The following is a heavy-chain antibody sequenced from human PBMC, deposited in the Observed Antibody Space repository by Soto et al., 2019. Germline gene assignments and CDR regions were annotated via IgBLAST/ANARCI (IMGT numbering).Heavy chain of an antibody. CDR3: AKDAFDI. V-gene: IGHV3-23*01. CDR1: GFTFSNYV. J-gene: IGHJ3*02. Sequence: GGSLRLSCAASGFTFSNYVMTWVRQAPGKGLDWISGIDDGGRNTYYADSVKGRFTISRDNSKNTLYLQMNSLRAEDTAIYYCAKDAFDIWGQGTLVTVSS. CDR2: IDDGGRNT.